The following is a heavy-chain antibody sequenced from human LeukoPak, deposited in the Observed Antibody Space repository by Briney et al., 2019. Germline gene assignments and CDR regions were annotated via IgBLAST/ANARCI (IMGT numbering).Heavy chain of an antibody. CDR1: GYTFTGYY. CDR3: ARGRIVVVPAAENWFDP. J-gene: IGHJ5*02. D-gene: IGHD2-2*01. Sequence: VASEKVSCKASGYTFTGYYMHWVRRAPGQGLEWMGWINPNSGGTNYAQKFQGRVTMTRDTSISTAYMELSRLRSDDTAVYYCARGRIVVVPAAENWFDPWGQGALVTVSS. V-gene: IGHV1-2*02. CDR2: INPNSGGT.